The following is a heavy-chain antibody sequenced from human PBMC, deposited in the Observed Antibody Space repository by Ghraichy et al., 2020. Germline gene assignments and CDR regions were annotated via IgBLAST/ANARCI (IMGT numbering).Heavy chain of an antibody. CDR1: GFSFSRFS. J-gene: IGHJ4*01. CDR3: ARVGYSRSPLG. Sequence: GGSLRLSCAASGFSFSRFSMNWVRQAPGKGLVWVSYISGSGTNKQYADSVKGRFTISRDNAKDSVYLQMDSLRDEDTAVYYCARVGYSRSPLGWGHGTLVPVSS. D-gene: IGHD1-26*01. CDR2: ISGSGTNK. V-gene: IGHV3-48*02.